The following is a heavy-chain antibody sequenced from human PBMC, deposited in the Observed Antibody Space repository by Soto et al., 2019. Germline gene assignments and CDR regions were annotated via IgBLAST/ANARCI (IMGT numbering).Heavy chain of an antibody. CDR1: GGSVSSGSYY. CDR3: ARVSLQGYGSGSYSSYYGMDV. D-gene: IGHD3-10*01. V-gene: IGHV4-61*01. J-gene: IGHJ6*02. Sequence: SETLSLTCTVSGGSVSSGSYYWSWIRQPPGKGPEWIGYIYYSGSTNYNPSLKSRVTISVDTSKNQFSLKLSSVTAADTAVYYCARVSLQGYGSGSYSSYYGMDVWGQGTTVTVSS. CDR2: IYYSGST.